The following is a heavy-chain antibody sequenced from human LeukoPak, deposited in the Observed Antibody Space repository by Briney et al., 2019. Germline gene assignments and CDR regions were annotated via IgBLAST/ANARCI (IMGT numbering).Heavy chain of an antibody. D-gene: IGHD3-10*01. J-gene: IGHJ4*02. V-gene: IGHV1-69*04. CDR2: IIPILGIA. CDR1: GGTFSSYA. CDR3: ARGVSYYGSGRLFDY. Sequence: SVKVSCKASGGTFSSYAISWVRQAPGQGLEWMGRIIPILGIANYAQKFQGRVTITADKSTSTAYMELSSLRSEDTAVYYCARGVSYYGSGRLFDYWGQGTLVTVSS.